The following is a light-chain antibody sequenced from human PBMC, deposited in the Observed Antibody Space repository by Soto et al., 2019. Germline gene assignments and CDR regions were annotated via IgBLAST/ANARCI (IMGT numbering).Light chain of an antibody. CDR3: QQSHSSPRT. Sequence: DIEMTQSPSSLSASVGDRVTITCRASQSISKRLNWYQQIPGKAPKLLIYAASNLYNGVPSRFSGSGSGTDFSLTISRVQPGDFATYYCQQSHSSPRTFGQGTKLEIK. V-gene: IGKV1-39*01. CDR1: QSISKR. CDR2: AAS. J-gene: IGKJ2*02.